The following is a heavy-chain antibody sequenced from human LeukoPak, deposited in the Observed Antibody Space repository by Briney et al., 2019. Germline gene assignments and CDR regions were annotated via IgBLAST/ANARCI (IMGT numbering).Heavy chain of an antibody. V-gene: IGHV3-30*04. CDR2: ISYDGSNK. Sequence: GRSLRLSCAASGFTFSSYAMHWVRQAPGKGLEWVAVISYDGSNKYYADSVKGRFTISRDNFKNTLYLQMNSLRAEDTAVYYCARNQNYGDYFDYWGQGTLVTVSS. J-gene: IGHJ4*02. D-gene: IGHD4-17*01. CDR3: ARNQNYGDYFDY. CDR1: GFTFSSYA.